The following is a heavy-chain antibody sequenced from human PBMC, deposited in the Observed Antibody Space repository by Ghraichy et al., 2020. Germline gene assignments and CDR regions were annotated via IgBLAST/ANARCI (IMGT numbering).Heavy chain of an antibody. D-gene: IGHD1-1*01. CDR2: IYYSGST. V-gene: IGHV4-31*03. Sequence: SQTILLTCTVSGGSISSGGYYWSWIRQHPGKGLEWIGYIYYSGSTYYNPSLKSRVTISVDTSKNQFSLKLSSVTAADTAVYYCARVSVPHAFDIWGQGTMVTVSS. CDR3: ARVSVPHAFDI. CDR1: GGSISSGGYY. J-gene: IGHJ3*02.